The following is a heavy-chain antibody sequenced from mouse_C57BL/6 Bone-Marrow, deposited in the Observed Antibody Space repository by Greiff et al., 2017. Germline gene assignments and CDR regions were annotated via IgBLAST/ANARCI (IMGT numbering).Heavy chain of an antibody. CDR1: GYAFTNYL. D-gene: IGHD2-4*01. J-gene: IGHJ3*01. CDR3: ARDYDYDGAY. V-gene: IGHV1-54*01. Sequence: QVQLQQSEAELVRPGTSVKVSCKASGYAFTNYLIEWVKQRPGQGLEWIGVINPGSGGTNYNEKFKGKATLTADKSSSTAYMQLSSLTSEDSAVYFCARDYDYDGAYWGQGTLVTVSA. CDR2: INPGSGGT.